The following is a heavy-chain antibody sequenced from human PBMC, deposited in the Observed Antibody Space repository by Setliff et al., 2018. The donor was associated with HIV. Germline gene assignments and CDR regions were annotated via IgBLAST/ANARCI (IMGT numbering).Heavy chain of an antibody. D-gene: IGHD3-16*02. V-gene: IGHV4-4*07. Sequence: PSETLSLTCTVSGGSISSYYWSWIRQPAGKGLEWIGRIYTSGSTNYNPSLKSRVTMSVDTSKNQFSLKLSSVTAADTAVYYCARGIRDGLGDLSLEAFDIWGQGTLVTVSS. CDR3: ARGIRDGLGDLSLEAFDI. J-gene: IGHJ3*02. CDR1: GGSISSYY. CDR2: IYTSGST.